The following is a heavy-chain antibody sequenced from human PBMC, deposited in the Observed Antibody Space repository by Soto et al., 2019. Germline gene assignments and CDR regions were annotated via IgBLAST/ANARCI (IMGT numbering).Heavy chain of an antibody. CDR2: IWYDGSNK. D-gene: IGHD6-13*01. CDR1: GFTFSSYG. Sequence: QVQLVESGGGVVQPGRSLRLSCAASGFTFSSYGMHWVRQAPGKGLEWVAVIWYDGSNKYYADSVKGRFTISRDNSKNTCYLQMTGRRAEDTAVYYGGRDIAAAGTSYYSSGMDVWGQGTTVTVSS. CDR3: GRDIAAAGTSYYSSGMDV. J-gene: IGHJ6*02. V-gene: IGHV3-33*01.